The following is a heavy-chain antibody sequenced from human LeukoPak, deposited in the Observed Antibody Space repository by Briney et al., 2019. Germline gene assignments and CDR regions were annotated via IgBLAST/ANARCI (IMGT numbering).Heavy chain of an antibody. J-gene: IGHJ3*02. D-gene: IGHD3-10*01. V-gene: IGHV4-34*01. CDR2: INHSGST. CDR1: GGSFSGYY. CDR3: ARGRIMARYVATDAFDI. Sequence: PSETLSLTCAVYGGSFSGYYWSWIRQPPGKGLEWIGEINHSGSTNYNPSLKSRVTISVDTSKNQFSLKLSSVTAADTAVYYCARGRIMARYVATDAFDIWGQGTMVTVSS.